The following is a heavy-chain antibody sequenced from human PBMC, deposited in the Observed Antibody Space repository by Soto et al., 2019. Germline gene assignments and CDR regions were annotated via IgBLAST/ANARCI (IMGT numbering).Heavy chain of an antibody. CDR2: INFRDGGT. D-gene: IGHD4-17*01. J-gene: IGHJ4*02. CDR1: GYGFTNDY. Sequence: QVQVVQSGAEVKKPWASVRVSCKASGYGFTNDYFHWVRQAPGQGLEWMGLINFRDGGTTYAQRFQDRVSMTRDTSTRTVYMELSSLTSEDTAIYDCAQDVHGYGDSRYWGQGTLVTVSS. V-gene: IGHV1-46*01. CDR3: AQDVHGYGDSRY.